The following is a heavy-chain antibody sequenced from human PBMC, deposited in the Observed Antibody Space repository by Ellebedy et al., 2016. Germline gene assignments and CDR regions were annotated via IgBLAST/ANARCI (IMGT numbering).Heavy chain of an antibody. J-gene: IGHJ4*02. D-gene: IGHD1-26*01. V-gene: IGHV3-30*18. CDR1: GFTFISYG. CDR2: ISSDGRNT. CDR3: AKDRDRYSGIEY. Sequence: GGSLRLSXAASGFTFISYGMHWVRQASGKGLEWAAVISSDGRNTYYADSVKGRFTISRDNSKNTLYLQMNSLRAEDTAVYFCAKDRDRYSGIEYWGQGTLVTVSS.